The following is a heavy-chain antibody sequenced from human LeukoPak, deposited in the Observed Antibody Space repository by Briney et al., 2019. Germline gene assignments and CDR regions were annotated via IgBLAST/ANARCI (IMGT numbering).Heavy chain of an antibody. D-gene: IGHD4-23*01. Sequence: SETLSLTCTVSGYSISSGYYWGWIRQPPGKGLEWIGSIYHSGSTYYNPSIKSRVTISVDTSKNQFSLKLSSVTAADTAVYYCASGRGRLGGNSEYYFDYWGQGTLVTVSS. J-gene: IGHJ4*02. CDR2: IYHSGST. CDR1: GYSISSGYY. V-gene: IGHV4-38-2*02. CDR3: ASGRGRLGGNSEYYFDY.